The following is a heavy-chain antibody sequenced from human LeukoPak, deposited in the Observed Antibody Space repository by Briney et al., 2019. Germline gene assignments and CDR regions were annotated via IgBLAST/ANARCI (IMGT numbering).Heavy chain of an antibody. D-gene: IGHD5-24*01. CDR3: ARAIERGRRFDY. CDR1: GYTFTTYY. J-gene: IGHJ4*02. V-gene: IGHV1-46*01. Sequence: GASVKVSCRTSGYTFTTYYVHWVRQAPGQGLEWIGVINPSGGSASYAQNFQGRVAMTRDTSTSTIDMELSSLISDDTAIYYCARAIERGRRFDYWGQGTLVTVSS. CDR2: INPSGGSA.